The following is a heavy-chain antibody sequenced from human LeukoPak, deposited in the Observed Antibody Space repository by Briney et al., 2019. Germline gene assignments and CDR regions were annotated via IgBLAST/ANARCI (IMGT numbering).Heavy chain of an antibody. D-gene: IGHD3-3*01. Sequence: ASVKVSCKASGYTFTSYGIRWVRQAPGQGLEWMGWISAYNGNTNYAQKLQGRVTMTTDTSTSTAYMELRSLRSDDTAVYYCARDRSGHNWFDPWGQGTLVTVSS. V-gene: IGHV1-18*01. CDR1: GYTFTSYG. CDR2: ISAYNGNT. CDR3: ARDRSGHNWFDP. J-gene: IGHJ5*02.